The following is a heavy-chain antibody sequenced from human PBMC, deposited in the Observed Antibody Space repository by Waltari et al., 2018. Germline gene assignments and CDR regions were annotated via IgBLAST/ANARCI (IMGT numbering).Heavy chain of an antibody. D-gene: IGHD3-3*01. CDR3: ARDLFPDFWSGYGFDI. Sequence: QVQLVQSGAEVKKPGASVRVSCKASGYPFSDHYLYWLRQAPGQGLEWMGWINPKTGGTNPAQKFQGRVTMTRDTSISTVYMELTSLTSDDTAVYYCARDLFPDFWSGYGFDIWGQGTTVTVSS. CDR2: INPKTGGT. J-gene: IGHJ3*02. V-gene: IGHV1-2*02. CDR1: GYPFSDHY.